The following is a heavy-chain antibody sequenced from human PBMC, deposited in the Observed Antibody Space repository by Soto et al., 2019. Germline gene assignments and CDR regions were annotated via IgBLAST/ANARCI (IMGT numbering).Heavy chain of an antibody. V-gene: IGHV4-4*07. CDR1: CSSILGFY. D-gene: IGHD1-1*01. CDR3: VRDGTKTLRDWFDA. Sequence: PETFSLTYTFSCSSILGFYWSWIRPSAGKRLEWIGRIYATGTTDYNPSRKSRVMMSVDTSKKQFSLKLRSVNAADTAVYYCVRDGTKTLRDWFDAWGQGISVTVSS. J-gene: IGHJ5*02. CDR2: IYATGTT.